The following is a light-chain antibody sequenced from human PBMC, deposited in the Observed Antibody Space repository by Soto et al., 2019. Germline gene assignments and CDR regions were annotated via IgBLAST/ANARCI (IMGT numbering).Light chain of an antibody. CDR1: QSITTS. Sequence: DIQMTQSPSTLSASIGDRVTITCRASQSITTSVNWYQQKLGKAPTPLIYAASNLQSGVPSRFSGSGSGTDFTLIISSLQPEDFATYFCQQCYSSPRTFGQGTKVES. V-gene: IGKV1-39*01. CDR2: AAS. CDR3: QQCYSSPRT. J-gene: IGKJ1*01.